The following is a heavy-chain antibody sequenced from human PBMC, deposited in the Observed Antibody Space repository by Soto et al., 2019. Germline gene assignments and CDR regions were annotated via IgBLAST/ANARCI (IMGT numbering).Heavy chain of an antibody. CDR3: ARGGLVYVFSIGY. V-gene: IGHV1-3*01. D-gene: IGHD1-20*01. Sequence: ASLKVSCKASGYTFTNYVMHWVRQAPGQRLEWMGWINAGNGNTKYSQRLQGRVTITREPSANTAYMELSSLRSEDTAVYYCARGGLVYVFSIGYWGQGTLVTVSS. J-gene: IGHJ4*02. CDR1: GYTFTNYV. CDR2: INAGNGNT.